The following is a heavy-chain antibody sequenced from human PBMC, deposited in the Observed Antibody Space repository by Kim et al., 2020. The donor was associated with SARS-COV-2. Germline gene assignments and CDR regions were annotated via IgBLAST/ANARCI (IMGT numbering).Heavy chain of an antibody. CDR1: GFTFSSYS. J-gene: IGHJ6*02. V-gene: IGHV3-21*01. CDR2: ISSSSTHI. D-gene: IGHD3-9*01. CDR3: ARDLIRYVDWTIRTCYGMDV. Sequence: GVSLRLSCAASGFTFSSYSMNWVRQAPGKGLEWVSSISSSSTHIYYADSVKGRFTISRDNAKNSLYLQMKSLRAEDTAVYYCARDLIRYVDWTIRTCYGMDVWGQGTTVTVSS.